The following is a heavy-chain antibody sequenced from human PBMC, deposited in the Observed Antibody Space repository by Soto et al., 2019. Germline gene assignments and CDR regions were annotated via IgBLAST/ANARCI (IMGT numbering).Heavy chain of an antibody. CDR1: GSPISPYY. CDR2: VYYTGTT. J-gene: IGHJ3*01. D-gene: IGHD5-18*01. CDR3: ARDGYRYPGTFDF. Sequence: TLSLTCAVSGSPISPYYWSWIRQAPGKGLEWIGYVYYTGTTNYNPSLKSRVTISIDRSKNQISLDLTSATAADTAVYYCARDGYRYPGTFDFWGPGTMVTVS. V-gene: IGHV4-59*01.